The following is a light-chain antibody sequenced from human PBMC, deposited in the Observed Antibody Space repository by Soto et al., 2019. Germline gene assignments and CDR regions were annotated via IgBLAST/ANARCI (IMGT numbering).Light chain of an antibody. Sequence: EIVLTQSPCTLSLSPGDRATLSCRASQTVGSNLAWYQQKPGQAPRLLIYGASTRASDTPARFSGSGAVTEFALTISSLQSEDFAVYYCQQYNNWPITFGQGTRLEIK. CDR3: QQYNNWPIT. J-gene: IGKJ5*01. CDR1: QTVGSN. V-gene: IGKV3D-15*01. CDR2: GAS.